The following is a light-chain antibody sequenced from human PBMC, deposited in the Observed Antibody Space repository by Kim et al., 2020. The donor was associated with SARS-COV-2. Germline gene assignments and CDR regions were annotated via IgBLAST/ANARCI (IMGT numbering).Light chain of an antibody. Sequence: LSPGEGAPLSCRASQSVDSSYFAWHQQRSGQAPRLLMFGASNRATGVPDRFSGSGSATDFTLTITRVEPEDFAMYYCQQFDGSRYTFGQGTKLEI. CDR3: QQFDGSRYT. J-gene: IGKJ2*01. CDR2: GAS. V-gene: IGKV3-20*01. CDR1: QSVDSSY.